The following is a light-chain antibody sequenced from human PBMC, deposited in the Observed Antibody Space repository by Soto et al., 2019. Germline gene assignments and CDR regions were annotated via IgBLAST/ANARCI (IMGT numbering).Light chain of an antibody. Sequence: DIQMTQSPSSVSVSVGDRVTITCRAILDINRWLAWYQVRPGKPPKLLIAGAFVLQSGVPSRFSGSGYGTDFALTIDNLQPEDFATHYCQQADSYPITFGQGTRLDI. J-gene: IGKJ5*01. CDR1: LDINRW. V-gene: IGKV1-12*01. CDR3: QQADSYPIT. CDR2: GAF.